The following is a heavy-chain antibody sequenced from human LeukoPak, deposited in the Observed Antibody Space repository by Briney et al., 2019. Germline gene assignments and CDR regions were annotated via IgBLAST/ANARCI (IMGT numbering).Heavy chain of an antibody. J-gene: IGHJ4*02. Sequence: SETLSLTCTVSGGSISTYHWSWIRQPPGKGPEWIGYVYFSGSTDYSPSLKSRATISVDTSMNQFSLSLSSVTAADTAIYYCARAVISFGGGIAKGFDCWGQGTLVTVSS. V-gene: IGHV4-59*01. CDR2: VYFSGST. D-gene: IGHD3-16*02. CDR3: ARAVISFGGGIAKGFDC. CDR1: GGSISTYH.